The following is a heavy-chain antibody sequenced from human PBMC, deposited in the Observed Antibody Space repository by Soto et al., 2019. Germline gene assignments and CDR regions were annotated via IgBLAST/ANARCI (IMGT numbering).Heavy chain of an antibody. CDR2: IIPIFDTA. J-gene: IGHJ6*02. V-gene: IGHV1-69*13. CDR1: GGTFSSYA. D-gene: IGHD1-1*01. CDR3: ARQLHLHGAVNYYGMDV. Sequence: GASVKVSCKASGGTFSSYAISWVRQAPGQGLEWMGGIIPIFDTANYAQKFQGRVTITADESTSTAYMELSSLRSEDTAVYYCARQLHLHGAVNYYGMDVWGQGTTVTVSS.